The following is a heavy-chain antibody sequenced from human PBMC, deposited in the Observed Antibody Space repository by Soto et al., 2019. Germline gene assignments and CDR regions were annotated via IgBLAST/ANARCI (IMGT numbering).Heavy chain of an antibody. CDR1: GFTCSSYD. CDR2: ILVAGST. D-gene: IGHD2-8*02. V-gene: IGHV3-23*01. Sequence: LRLSCAVSGFTCSSYDVSWVRQAPGKGLEWVSTILVAGSTHYPDSVRGRFAISRDNSKNTVFLQMNSLTAGDTAVYYCAKATATGGGAFDIRGQGTMVTVS. CDR3: AKATATGGGAFDI. J-gene: IGHJ3*02.